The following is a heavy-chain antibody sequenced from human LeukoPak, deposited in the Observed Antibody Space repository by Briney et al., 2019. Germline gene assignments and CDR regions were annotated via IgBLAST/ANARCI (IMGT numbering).Heavy chain of an antibody. J-gene: IGHJ4*02. V-gene: IGHV3-30*03. CDR3: ARSPGYSDY. CDR2: ITYDGSNK. CDR1: GFTFSSYG. Sequence: GRSLRLSCAASGFTFSSYGMHWVRQAPGKGLEWVAVITYDGSNKYYADSVKGRFTISRDNSKNTLYLQMNSLRAEDTAVYYCARSPGYSDYWGQGTLVTVSS.